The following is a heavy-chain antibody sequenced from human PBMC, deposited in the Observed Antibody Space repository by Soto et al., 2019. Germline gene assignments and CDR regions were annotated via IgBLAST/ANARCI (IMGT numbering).Heavy chain of an antibody. D-gene: IGHD2-21*02. CDR2: IYPGDSDT. CDR3: ASGAYCGGDCYHY. CDR1: GYSFTSYW. J-gene: IGHJ4*02. Sequence: PXESLKISCKGSGYSFTSYWIGWVRQMPGKGLEWMGIIYPGDSDTRYSPSFQGQVTISADKSISTAYLQWSSLRASDTAMYYCASGAYCGGDCYHYWGQGTLVTVSS. V-gene: IGHV5-51*01.